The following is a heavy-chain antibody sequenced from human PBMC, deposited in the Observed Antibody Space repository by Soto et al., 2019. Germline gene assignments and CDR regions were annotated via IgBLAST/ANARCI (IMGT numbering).Heavy chain of an antibody. D-gene: IGHD2-2*01. CDR1: GFTFSSSG. CDR3: ARDQLESFDY. CDR2: IWYDGSNK. V-gene: IGHV3-33*01. Sequence: QVQLVESGGGVVQPGRSLRLSCAASGFTFSSSGMHWVRRAPAKGLVWVAVIWYDGSNKYYADFVKGRFTISRDNFKNPFYLPMTSIRAEVTAVEYCARDQLESFDYWGQGTLVTVSS. J-gene: IGHJ4*02.